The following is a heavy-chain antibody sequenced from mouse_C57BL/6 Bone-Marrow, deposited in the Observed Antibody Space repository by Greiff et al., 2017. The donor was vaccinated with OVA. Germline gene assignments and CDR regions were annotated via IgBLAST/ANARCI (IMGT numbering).Heavy chain of an antibody. CDR2: IYPRSGNT. D-gene: IGHD2-3*01. CDR3: ARNGYYPDWYFDV. V-gene: IGHV1-81*01. J-gene: IGHJ1*03. Sequence: VQLQQSGAELARPGASVKLSCKASGYTFTSYGISWVKQRTGQGLEWIGEIYPRSGNTYYNEKFKGKATLTADKSSSTAYMELRSLTSEDSAVYFCARNGYYPDWYFDVWGTGTTVTVSS. CDR1: GYTFTSYG.